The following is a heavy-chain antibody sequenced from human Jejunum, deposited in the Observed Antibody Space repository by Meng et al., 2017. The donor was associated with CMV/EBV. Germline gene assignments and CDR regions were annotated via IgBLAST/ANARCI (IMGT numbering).Heavy chain of an antibody. J-gene: IGHJ4*02. V-gene: IGHV3-33*01. D-gene: IGHD3-3*01. CDR2: IGFDGNNQ. CDR1: TFNSFG. CDR3: ARAEYDFWGGYKYYLDY. Sequence: TFNSFGMHWVRQAPGKGLEWVAYIGFDGNNQHYADSVRGRFIISRDNSKNTLHLQMNSLRAEDTAVYYCARAEYDFWGGYKYYLDYWGQGTLVTVSS.